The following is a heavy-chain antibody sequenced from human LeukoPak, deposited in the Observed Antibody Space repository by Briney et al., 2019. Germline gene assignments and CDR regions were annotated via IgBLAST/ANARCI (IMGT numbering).Heavy chain of an antibody. J-gene: IGHJ4*02. Sequence: SEKVSCKASGGTFSSYTISWVRQAPGQGLEWMGRIIPILGIANYAQKFQGRVTITADKSTSTAYMELSSLRSEDTAVYYCASEALSTVTLIGCGQGTLVTVSS. CDR2: IIPILGIA. CDR1: GGTFSSYT. CDR3: ASEALSTVTLIG. D-gene: IGHD4-11*01. V-gene: IGHV1-69*02.